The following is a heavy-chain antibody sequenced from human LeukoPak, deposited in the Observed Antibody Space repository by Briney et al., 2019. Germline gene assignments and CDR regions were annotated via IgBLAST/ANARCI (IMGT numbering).Heavy chain of an antibody. D-gene: IGHD2-15*01. V-gene: IGHV4-34*01. CDR3: ARGGCSGGSCYSIGRSRNWFDP. CDR1: GGSFSGYY. CDR2: INHSGST. J-gene: IGHJ5*02. Sequence: PSETLSLTCAVYGGSFSGYYWSWIRQPPGKGLEWIGEINHSGSTNYNPSPKSRVTISVDTSKNQFSLKLSSVTAADTAVYYCARGGCSGGSCYSIGRSRNWFDPWGQGTLVTVSS.